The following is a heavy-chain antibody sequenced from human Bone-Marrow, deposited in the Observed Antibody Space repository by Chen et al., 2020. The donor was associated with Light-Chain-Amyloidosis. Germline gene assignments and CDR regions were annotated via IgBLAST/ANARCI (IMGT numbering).Heavy chain of an antibody. J-gene: IGHJ4*02. D-gene: IGHD3-3*01. CDR2: ISGSGGST. Sequence: EVLLVESGGGVVQPGESLRLSCVTSGFTFSSLAMIWVRRAPGKGLEWVSTISGSGGSTFYADSVKGRFTISRDNSKDTVYLQMNSLRVEDTALYYCAREQLRIDFWPAGEHRWGQGVLVTVSS. CDR3: AREQLRIDFWPAGEHR. CDR1: GFTFSSLA. V-gene: IGHV3-23*04.